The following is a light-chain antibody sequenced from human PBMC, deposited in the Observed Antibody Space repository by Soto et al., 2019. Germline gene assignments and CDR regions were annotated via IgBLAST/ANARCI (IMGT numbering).Light chain of an antibody. CDR1: QSVSNNY. CDR2: GST. J-gene: IGKJ2*01. Sequence: EVVLTQSPGTLSLSPGERASLSCRASQSVSNNYLAWYQQKPGQSPTLLIFGSTDRATGIPDRFSGSGSGIHFTLTISRLEPEDFAVYYCQQYGSSPPYTFGQGTKLEIK. V-gene: IGKV3-20*01. CDR3: QQYGSSPPYT.